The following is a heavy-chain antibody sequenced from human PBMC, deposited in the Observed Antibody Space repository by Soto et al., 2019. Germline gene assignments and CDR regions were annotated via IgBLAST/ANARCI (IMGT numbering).Heavy chain of an antibody. V-gene: IGHV4-4*02. D-gene: IGHD6-13*01. CDR3: ARTPARIAAGDGGYWFDP. Sequence: SETLSLTCAVSSGSISSSNWWSWVRQPPGKGLEWIGEIYHSGSTNYNPSLKSRVTISVDKSKNQFSLKLSSVTAADTAVYYCARTPARIAAGDGGYWFDPWGQGTLVTVSS. J-gene: IGHJ5*02. CDR1: SGSISSSNW. CDR2: IYHSGST.